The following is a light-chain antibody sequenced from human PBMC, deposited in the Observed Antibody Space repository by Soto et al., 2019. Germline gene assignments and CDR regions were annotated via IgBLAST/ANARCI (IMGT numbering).Light chain of an antibody. V-gene: IGLV1-51*02. J-gene: IGLJ1*01. CDR1: NSNIGNYY. CDR3: GTWDSSLSIFV. CDR2: END. Sequence: QSVLTQPPSLSAAPGQKVTMSCSGGNSNIGNYYVSWHQQLPGTAPKLPIYENDKRPSGIPDRFSGSKSGTSATLGITGLQTGDEADYYCGTWDSSLSIFVFGTGTKVTV.